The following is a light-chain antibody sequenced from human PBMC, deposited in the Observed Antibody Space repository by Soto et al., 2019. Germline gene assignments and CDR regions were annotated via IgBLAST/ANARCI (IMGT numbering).Light chain of an antibody. CDR2: EVS. J-gene: IGLJ1*01. CDR3: SSYTGSSTPYV. V-gene: IGLV2-14*01. CDR1: SSDVGGDND. Sequence: QSALTQPASVSGSPGQSITISCIGTSSDVGGDNDVSWYQQHPGKAPKLIIYEVSNRPSGVANRFSGSKSGNTASLTISVLQAEDEADYYCSSYTGSSTPYVFGTGTKLTVL.